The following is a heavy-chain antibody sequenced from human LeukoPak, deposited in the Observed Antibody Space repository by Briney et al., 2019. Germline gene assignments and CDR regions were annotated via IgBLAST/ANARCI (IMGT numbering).Heavy chain of an antibody. D-gene: IGHD4-17*01. J-gene: IGHJ4*02. V-gene: IGHV3-7*01. CDR1: GFIFSSYS. CDR3: ARDRFEAYGDTELGY. CDR2: IKQDGSEK. Sequence: QTGGSLRLSCAASGFIFSSYSMSWVRQAPGKGLEWVANIKQDGSEKYYVDSVKGRFTISRDNAKNLFYLHMNSLRAEDTAVYYCARDRFEAYGDTELGYWGQGTLVTVSS.